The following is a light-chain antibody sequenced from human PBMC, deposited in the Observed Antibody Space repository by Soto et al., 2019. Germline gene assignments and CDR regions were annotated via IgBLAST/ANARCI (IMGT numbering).Light chain of an antibody. J-gene: IGLJ1*01. Sequence: QSVLTQPASVSGSPGQSITISCTGTSGDIGSYNRVSWHQQHPGKAPKLMIFDVTKRPSGVPDRFSGSKSGNTASLTISGLQAEDEADYFCCSYAGTYTYVFGTGTKVTVL. CDR2: DVT. V-gene: IGLV2-11*01. CDR1: SGDIGSYNR. CDR3: CSYAGTYTYV.